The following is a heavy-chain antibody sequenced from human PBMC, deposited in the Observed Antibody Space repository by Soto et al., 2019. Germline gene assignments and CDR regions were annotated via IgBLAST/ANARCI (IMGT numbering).Heavy chain of an antibody. J-gene: IGHJ3*02. CDR2: IDPSDSYT. D-gene: IGHD3-22*01. CDR1: GYSFTSYW. CDR3: ARRPYDSSVYSAFDI. V-gene: IGHV5-10-1*01. Sequence: EVQLVQSGAEVKKPGESLRISCKGSGYSFTSYWISWVRQMPGKGLEWMGRIDPSDSYTNYSPSFQGHVTISADKSISTAYLQWSSLKASDTAMYYCARRPYDSSVYSAFDIWGQGTMVTVSS.